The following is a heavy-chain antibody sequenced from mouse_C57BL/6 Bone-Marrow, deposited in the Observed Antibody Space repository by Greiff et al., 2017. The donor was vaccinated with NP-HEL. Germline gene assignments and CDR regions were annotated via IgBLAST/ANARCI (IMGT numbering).Heavy chain of an antibody. J-gene: IGHJ3*01. CDR2: IDPEDGET. D-gene: IGHD1-1*01. CDR1: GFNIKDYY. V-gene: IGHV14-2*01. Sequence: VQLKQSGAELVKPGASVKLSCTASGFNIKDYYMHWVKQRTEQGLEWIGRIDPEDGETKSAPKFPGKATITADTSSNTAYLQLSSLTSDDTAVYYCARYAQNSQSPLLAWFAYWGQGTLVTVSA. CDR3: ARYAQNSQSPLLAWFAY.